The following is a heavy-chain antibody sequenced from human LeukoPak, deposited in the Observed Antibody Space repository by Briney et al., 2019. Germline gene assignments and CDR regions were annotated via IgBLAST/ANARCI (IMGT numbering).Heavy chain of an antibody. CDR2: INHSGST. V-gene: IGHV4-34*01. CDR3: ARGPPHYY. CDR1: GGSFSGYY. J-gene: IGHJ4*02. D-gene: IGHD3-3*02. Sequence: SETLSLTCAVYGGSFSGYYWSWIRQPPGKGLEWIGEINHSGSTNYNPSLKSRVTISVDTSKNQFSLKLSSVTAADRAVYYCARGPPHYYWGQGTLVTVSS.